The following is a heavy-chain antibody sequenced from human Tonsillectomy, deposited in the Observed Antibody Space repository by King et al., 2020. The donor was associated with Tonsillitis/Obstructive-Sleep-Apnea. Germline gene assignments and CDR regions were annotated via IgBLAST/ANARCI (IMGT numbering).Heavy chain of an antibody. CDR2: IKQDGSEK. Sequence: DVQLVESGGGLVQPGGSLRLSCAASGFTFSSYWMSWVRQAPGKGLEWVANIKQDGSEKYYVDSVKGRFTISRDNAKNSLYLQMNSLRAEDTAVYYCARALFPLEFRPWPLQLGPYFDYWGQGTLVTVSS. D-gene: IGHD6-6*01. CDR3: ARALFPLEFRPWPLQLGPYFDY. J-gene: IGHJ4*02. CDR1: GFTFSSYW. V-gene: IGHV3-7*03.